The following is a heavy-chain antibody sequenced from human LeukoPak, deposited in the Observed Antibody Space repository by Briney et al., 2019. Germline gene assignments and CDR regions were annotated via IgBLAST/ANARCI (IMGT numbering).Heavy chain of an antibody. CDR1: GFRFSSTY. D-gene: IGHD3-10*01. V-gene: IGHV3-66*03. CDR2: IYTSGST. CDR3: TRDRAGTQSWVEFDL. J-gene: IGHJ5*02. Sequence: GSLRPPFAAPGFRFSSTYLSWVRPAPGKGLVWVSLIYTSGSTFYADSVMGRFTISRDNSKNTLFLQMNSLRAEDSAVYYCTRDRAGTQSWVEFDLWGQGTLVTVSS.